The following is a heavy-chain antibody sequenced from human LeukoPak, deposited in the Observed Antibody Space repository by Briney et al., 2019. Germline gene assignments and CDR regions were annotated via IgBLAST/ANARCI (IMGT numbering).Heavy chain of an antibody. CDR2: IYYSGST. D-gene: IGHD6-19*01. Sequence: SENLSLTCTVSGGSISSYYWSWIRQPPGKGLEWIGYIYYSGSTNYNPSLKSRVTISVDTSKNQFSLKLSSVTAADTAVYYCARASSGWYKVDYWGQGTLVTVSS. V-gene: IGHV4-59*01. CDR3: ARASSGWYKVDY. J-gene: IGHJ4*02. CDR1: GGSISSYY.